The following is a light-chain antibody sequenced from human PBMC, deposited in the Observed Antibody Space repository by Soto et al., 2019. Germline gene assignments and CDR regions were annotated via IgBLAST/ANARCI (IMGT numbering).Light chain of an antibody. V-gene: IGKV3-20*01. Sequence: EIVLTQSPGTLSLSPGERATLSCRASQSVSSTYLAWYQQKPGQAPRLLIYGVSSRATGTPDRFSGSGSGTDFTLTISSLQPEDFATYYCQQNYSPPPITFGQGTRLEIK. CDR3: QQNYSPPPIT. J-gene: IGKJ5*01. CDR2: GVS. CDR1: QSVSSTY.